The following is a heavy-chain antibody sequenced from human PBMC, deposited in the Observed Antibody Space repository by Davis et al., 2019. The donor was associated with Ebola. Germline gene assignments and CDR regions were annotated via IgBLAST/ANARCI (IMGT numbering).Heavy chain of an antibody. V-gene: IGHV3-74*01. D-gene: IGHD2-8*02. J-gene: IGHJ6*02. CDR3: AEIYWVRYGMDV. CDR2: INSDGSST. Sequence: GESLKISCAASGFTFSSYWIHWVRQAPGKGLVWVSRINSDGSSTSYADSVKGRFTISRDNAKNTLYLQMNSLRAEDTAVYYCAEIYWVRYGMDVWGQGTTVTVSS. CDR1: GFTFSSYW.